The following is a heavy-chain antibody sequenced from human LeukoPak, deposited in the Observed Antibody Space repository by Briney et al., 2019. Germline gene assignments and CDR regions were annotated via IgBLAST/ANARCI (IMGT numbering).Heavy chain of an antibody. CDR2: ISSDGRGT. V-gene: IGHV3-74*01. J-gene: IGHJ4*02. CDR3: ARDRNWEHYFDY. CDR1: GFTFSSYW. D-gene: IGHD7-27*01. Sequence: PGGSLRLSCAASGFTFSSYWMHWVRQAPGKGLVWVSRISSDGRGTTYADSVKGRFTISRDNAKNTLYLQMNSLRVEDAAVYYCARDRNWEHYFDYWGQGTLVTVS.